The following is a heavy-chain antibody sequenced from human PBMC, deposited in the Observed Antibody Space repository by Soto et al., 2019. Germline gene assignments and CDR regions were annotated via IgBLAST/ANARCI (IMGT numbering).Heavy chain of an antibody. V-gene: IGHV4-34*01. J-gene: IGHJ5*02. CDR1: GASFSGYY. Sequence: SETLSLTCAVYGASFSGYYWTWIRQPPGRGLEWIGEISDSGSTNYNPSLKSRVTISLDTSKNQFSLSLKSVTAADTAVYYCARGGRARDWFDPWGQGALVTVSS. CDR3: ARGGRARDWFDP. CDR2: ISDSGST.